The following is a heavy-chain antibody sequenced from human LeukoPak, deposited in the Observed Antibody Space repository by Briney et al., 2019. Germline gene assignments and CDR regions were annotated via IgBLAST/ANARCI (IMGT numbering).Heavy chain of an antibody. CDR3: AELGITMIGGV. D-gene: IGHD3-10*02. V-gene: IGHV3-21*01. CDR1: GSTFSSYS. J-gene: IGHJ6*04. Sequence: PGGSLRLSCAASGSTFSSYSMNWVRQAPGKGLEWFSSISSSSSYIYYADSVKGRFTISRDNAKNSLYLQMNRLRAEDTAVYYCAELGITMIGGVWGKGTTVTISS. CDR2: ISSSSSYI.